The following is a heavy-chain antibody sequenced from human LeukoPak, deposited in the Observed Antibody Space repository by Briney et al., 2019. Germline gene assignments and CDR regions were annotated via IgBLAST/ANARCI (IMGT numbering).Heavy chain of an antibody. CDR1: GFTFSSYD. D-gene: IGHD6-19*01. CDR3: ARLSDSSGWYYFDY. V-gene: IGHV3-13*01. CDR2: IGTAGDT. Sequence: PGGSLRLSCAASGFTFSSYDMHWVRQATGKGLEWVSAIGTAGDTYYPGSVKGRFPISRENAKNSLYLQMNSLRAGDTAVYYCARLSDSSGWYYFDYWGQGTLVTVSS. J-gene: IGHJ4*02.